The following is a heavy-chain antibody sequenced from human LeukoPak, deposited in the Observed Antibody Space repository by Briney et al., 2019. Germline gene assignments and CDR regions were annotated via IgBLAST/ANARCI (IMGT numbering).Heavy chain of an antibody. CDR3: VVSIQAAAIPAFDS. J-gene: IGHJ4*02. CDR2: INPTNGGT. V-gene: IGHV1-2*02. Sequence: VASVKVSCKASGYNFAHNIHWVRQAPGQGHEFMGWINPTNGGTKYAQNFQGRVTMTRDTSISTVCMELSSLGSDDTAVYYCVVSIQAAAIPAFDSWGQGTLVTVSS. CDR1: GYNFAHN. D-gene: IGHD6-25*01.